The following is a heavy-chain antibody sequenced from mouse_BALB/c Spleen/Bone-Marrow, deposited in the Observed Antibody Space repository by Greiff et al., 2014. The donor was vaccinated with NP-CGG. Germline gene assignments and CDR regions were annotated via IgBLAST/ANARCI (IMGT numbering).Heavy chain of an antibody. V-gene: IGHV1-26*01. Sequence: EVKLVESGPELVKPGASVKISCKTSGYTFTEYTMHWVKQSHGKSLEWIGGINPNNGGTSCNQKFKGKATLTVDKSSSTAYMELRSLTSEDSAVYYCARRGGSSYAMDYWGQGTSVTVSS. CDR1: GYTFTEYT. J-gene: IGHJ4*01. D-gene: IGHD1-1*01. CDR3: ARRGGSSYAMDY. CDR2: INPNNGGT.